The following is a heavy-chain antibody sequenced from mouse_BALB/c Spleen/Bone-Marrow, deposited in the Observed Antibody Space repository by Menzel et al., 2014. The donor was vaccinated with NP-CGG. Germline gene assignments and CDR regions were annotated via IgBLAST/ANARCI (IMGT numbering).Heavy chain of an antibody. CDR1: GYTFTDNW. J-gene: IGHJ4*01. CDR3: ARGGHDFSLDY. CDR2: IDTSDSYT. D-gene: IGHD2-4*01. Sequence: QVQLQQSGAELGMPGASVKMSRKASGYTFTDNWMYWVKQRPGQGLEWIGAIDTSDSYTNFNQKFMGKASLTVDASSSTAYMQVSSLTSDDSAVCYCARGGHDFSLDYWGQGISVTVSS. V-gene: IGHV1-69*01.